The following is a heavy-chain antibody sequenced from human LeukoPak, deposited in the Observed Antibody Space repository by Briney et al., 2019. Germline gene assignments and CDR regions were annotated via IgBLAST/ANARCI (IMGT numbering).Heavy chain of an antibody. V-gene: IGHV3-30*09. CDR3: ARVGNSSGWHDAFGYFDS. CDR1: GFNFINHL. J-gene: IGHJ4*03. CDR2: SSFDGRNK. D-gene: IGHD6-19*01. Sequence: GRSLRLSCAASGFNFINHLLHWVRQAPGKGLEWVAVSSFDGRNKYYADSVKGRFVISGDNSKNTVYLQMNSVRTEDTAAYYCARVGNSSGWHDAFGYFDSLGQGLLFTVSS.